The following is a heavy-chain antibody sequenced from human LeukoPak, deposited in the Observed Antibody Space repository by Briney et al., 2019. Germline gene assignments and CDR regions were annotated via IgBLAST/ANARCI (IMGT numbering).Heavy chain of an antibody. CDR1: GGTFSSYA. CDR2: IIPIFGTA. CDR3: ARVRVTTWIDDY. Sequence: SVKVSCKASGGTFSSYAISWVRQAPGQGLEWMGGIIPIFGTANYAQKFQGRVTITADESTSTAYMELSSLRSGDTAVYYCARVRVTTWIDDYWGQGTLVTVSS. D-gene: IGHD4-17*01. J-gene: IGHJ4*02. V-gene: IGHV1-69*01.